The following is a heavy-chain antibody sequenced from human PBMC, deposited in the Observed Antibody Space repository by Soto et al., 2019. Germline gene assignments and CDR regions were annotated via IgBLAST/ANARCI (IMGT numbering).Heavy chain of an antibody. Sequence: GGSLRLSCAASGFSFTNFAMSWVRQAPGKGLEWVAGIGASGDITWYADSVKGRLSISRDNSKNTLYLQLNSLRFEDTAVYYCAKDDFTDRGDDYFDYWGPGTLVTV. D-gene: IGHD2-21*02. V-gene: IGHV3-23*01. CDR3: AKDDFTDRGDDYFDY. J-gene: IGHJ4*02. CDR2: IGASGDIT. CDR1: GFSFTNFA.